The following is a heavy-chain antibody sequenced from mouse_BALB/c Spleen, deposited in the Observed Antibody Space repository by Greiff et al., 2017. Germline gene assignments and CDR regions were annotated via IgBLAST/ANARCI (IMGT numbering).Heavy chain of an antibody. CDR1: GFSLTSYG. CDR3: VRSDYYGEGYYAMDY. J-gene: IGHJ4*01. Sequence: QVQLKESGPGLVAPSQSLSITCTVSGFSLTSYGVHWVRQPPGKGLEWLGVIWAGGSTNYNSAFMSRLSISKDNSKSQVFLKMNSLQTDDTAIYYCVRSDYYGEGYYAMDYWGQGTSVTVSS. D-gene: IGHD1-1*01. V-gene: IGHV2-9*02. CDR2: IWAGGST.